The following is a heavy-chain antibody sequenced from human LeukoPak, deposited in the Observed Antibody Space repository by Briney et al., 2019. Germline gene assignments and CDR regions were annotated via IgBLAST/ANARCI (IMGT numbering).Heavy chain of an antibody. V-gene: IGHV1-69*01. CDR3: AGMPRLGDAKFFDY. CDR2: IIPLFGIA. Sequence: GASVKVSCKASGGTFSSHAITWVRQDPGQGLEWMGGIIPLFGIANYAQKCKGRVTITADEYTNTAYMELSSLRSDDTAVYFCAGMPRLGDAKFFDYWGQGTLVTVSS. D-gene: IGHD2-21*02. CDR1: GGTFSSHA. J-gene: IGHJ4*02.